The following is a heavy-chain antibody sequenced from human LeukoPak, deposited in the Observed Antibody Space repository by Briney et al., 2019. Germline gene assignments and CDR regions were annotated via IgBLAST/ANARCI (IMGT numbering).Heavy chain of an antibody. Sequence: ASVKVSCEASAYTFTSYDINWVRQATGQGLERMGWMNPNSGNTGYAQKFQGRVTMTRNTSISTAYMELSSLRSEDTAVYYCARGAPGSYCSGGSCPYFDYWGQGTLISVSS. V-gene: IGHV1-8*01. D-gene: IGHD2-15*01. J-gene: IGHJ4*02. CDR3: ARGAPGSYCSGGSCPYFDY. CDR2: MNPNSGNT. CDR1: AYTFTSYD.